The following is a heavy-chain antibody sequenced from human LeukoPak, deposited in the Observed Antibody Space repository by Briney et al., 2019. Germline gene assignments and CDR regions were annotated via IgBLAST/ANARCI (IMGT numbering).Heavy chain of an antibody. V-gene: IGHV1-18*01. J-gene: IGHJ3*02. CDR2: ISAYNGNT. CDR1: GYTFTSYG. CDR3: AKDPHGGYYDSLGVFDI. Sequence: ASVKVSCKASGYTFTSYGISWVRQAPGQGLEWMGWISAYNGNTNYAQKLQGRVTMTTDTSTSTAYMELRSLRSDDTAVYYCAKDPHGGYYDSLGVFDIWGQGTMVTVSS. D-gene: IGHD3-22*01.